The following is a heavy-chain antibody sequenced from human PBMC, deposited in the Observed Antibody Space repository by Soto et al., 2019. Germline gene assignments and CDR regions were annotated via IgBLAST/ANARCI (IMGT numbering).Heavy chain of an antibody. D-gene: IGHD1-26*01. CDR3: ARRPGGAVARFDY. Sequence: QLQLQESGPGLVKPSETLSLTCTVSGDSISRSSYYWGWIRQPPGKGLEWIGSVYYSGSTYYNPYLKSRVTNSVDTSKNQFSLHLRSVTATDTAVYYCARRPGGAVARFDYGGQGTLVTVSS. CDR2: VYYSGST. V-gene: IGHV4-39*01. CDR1: GDSISRSSYY. J-gene: IGHJ4*02.